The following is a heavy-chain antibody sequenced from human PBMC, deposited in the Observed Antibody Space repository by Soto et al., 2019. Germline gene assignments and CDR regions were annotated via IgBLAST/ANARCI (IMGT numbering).Heavy chain of an antibody. D-gene: IGHD3-9*01. CDR3: AKDFPDDILTGFPSGPFDY. CDR1: GFTFSSYG. CDR2: ISYDGSNK. V-gene: IGHV3-30*18. Sequence: PGGSLRLSCAASGFTFSSYGMHWVRQAPGKGLEWVAVISYDGSNKYYADSVKGRFTISRDNSKNTLYLQMNSLRAEDTAVYYCAKDFPDDILTGFPSGPFDYWGQGTLVTVSS. J-gene: IGHJ4*02.